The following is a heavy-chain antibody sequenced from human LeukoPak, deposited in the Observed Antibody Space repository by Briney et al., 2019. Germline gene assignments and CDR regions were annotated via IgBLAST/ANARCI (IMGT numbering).Heavy chain of an antibody. V-gene: IGHV4-34*01. CDR2: INHSGST. CDR1: GGSFSGYY. CDR3: ARFDSGYPFDY. J-gene: IGHJ4*02. D-gene: IGHD5-12*01. Sequence: SETLSLTCAVYGGSFSGYYWSWIRQPPGKGLEWIGEINHSGSTNYNPSLKSRVTISVDTSKNRFSLKLSSVTAADTAVYYCARFDSGYPFDYWGQGTLVTVSS.